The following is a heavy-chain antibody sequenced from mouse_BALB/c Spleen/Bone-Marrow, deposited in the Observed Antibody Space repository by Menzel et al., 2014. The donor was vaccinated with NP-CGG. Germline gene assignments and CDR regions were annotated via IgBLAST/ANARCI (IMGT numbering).Heavy chain of an antibody. D-gene: IGHD1-1*01. J-gene: IGHJ2*02. CDR2: IYPGDGDT. Sequence: VQLQQSGAELVRLGSSVKISCKSSGYVFSTYWMHWVKQRPGQGLEWIGQIYPGDGDTNYNGKFKTKATLTADKSSRTAYKQLSSLTSEDSAVFFSARGDIYYSPSQSVDYWGQGASLTVSS. CDR3: ARGDIYYSPSQSVDY. CDR1: GYVFSTYW. V-gene: IGHV1-80*01.